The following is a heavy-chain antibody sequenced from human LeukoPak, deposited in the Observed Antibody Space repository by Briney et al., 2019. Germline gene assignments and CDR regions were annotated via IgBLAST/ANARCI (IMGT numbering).Heavy chain of an antibody. CDR2: LYNSGST. CDR3: ARGVTSPLDAFDI. CDR1: GGSISTYY. J-gene: IGHJ3*02. V-gene: IGHV4-59*01. D-gene: IGHD1-26*01. Sequence: PSETLSLTCTVSGGSISTYYWNWMRQPPGKGLEWIGYLYNSGSTNYNSSLKSRLTISVDMSRNQLSLKLSSVTAADTAVYYCARGVTSPLDAFDIWGQGTMVTVSS.